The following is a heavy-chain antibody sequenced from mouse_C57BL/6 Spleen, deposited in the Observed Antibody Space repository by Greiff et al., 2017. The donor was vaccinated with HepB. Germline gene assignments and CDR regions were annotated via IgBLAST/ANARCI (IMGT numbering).Heavy chain of an antibody. CDR3: ARQTTVVAHYYAMDY. D-gene: IGHD1-1*01. CDR1: GFTFSSYA. Sequence: EVMLVESGGGLVKPGGSLKLSCAASGFTFSSYAMSWVRQTPEKRLEWVATISDGGSYTYYPDNVKGRFTISRDNAKNNLYLQMSHLKSEYTAMYYCARQTTVVAHYYAMDYWGQGTSVTVSS. J-gene: IGHJ4*01. V-gene: IGHV5-4*03. CDR2: ISDGGSYT.